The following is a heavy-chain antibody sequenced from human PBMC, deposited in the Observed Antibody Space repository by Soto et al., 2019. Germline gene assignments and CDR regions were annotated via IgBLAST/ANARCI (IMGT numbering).Heavy chain of an antibody. CDR3: AREISSGYAGHWFDP. V-gene: IGHV4-31*03. CDR1: GGSISSGVYY. D-gene: IGHD5-12*01. Sequence: SETLSVTCTVSGGSISSGVYYWSWIRQHPGKGLEWIGYIYYSGSTYYNPSLKSRVTISVDTSKNQFSLKLSSVTAADTAVYYCAREISSGYAGHWFDPWGQATLVTVSS. J-gene: IGHJ5*02. CDR2: IYYSGST.